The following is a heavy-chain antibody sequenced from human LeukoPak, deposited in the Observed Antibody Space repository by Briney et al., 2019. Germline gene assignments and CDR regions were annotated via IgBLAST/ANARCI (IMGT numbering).Heavy chain of an antibody. D-gene: IGHD6-19*01. CDR3: ARERVRYSSGWSDY. Sequence: SETLSLTCTVSGGSISSYYWSWIRQPPGKGLEWIGYIYYSGSTNYNPSLKSQVTISVDTSKNQFSLKLSSVTAADTAVYYCARERVRYSSGWSDYWGQGTLVTVSS. J-gene: IGHJ4*02. V-gene: IGHV4-59*01. CDR1: GGSISSYY. CDR2: IYYSGST.